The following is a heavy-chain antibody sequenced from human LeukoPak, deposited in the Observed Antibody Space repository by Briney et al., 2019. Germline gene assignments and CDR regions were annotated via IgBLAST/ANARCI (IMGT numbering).Heavy chain of an antibody. CDR3: AREIRYCSAVVCYGNCYMDV. CDR2: IYYSGST. J-gene: IGHJ6*03. Sequence: SETLSLTCTVSGGSISSYYWSWIRQPPGKGLEWIGYIYYSGSTNYNPSLKSRVTISVDTSKNQFSLKLTSVTAADTALYYCAREIRYCSAVVCYGNCYMDVWGKGTTVTVSS. CDR1: GGSISSYY. V-gene: IGHV4-59*12. D-gene: IGHD2-15*01.